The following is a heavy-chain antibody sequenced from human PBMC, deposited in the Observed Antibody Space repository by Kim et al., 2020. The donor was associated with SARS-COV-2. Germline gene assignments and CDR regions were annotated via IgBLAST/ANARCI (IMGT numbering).Heavy chain of an antibody. CDR2: VYYSGRT. J-gene: IGHJ4*02. Sequence: TLSLTCTISGGPISNTNWWTWVRQSPGKGLQWIGEVYYSGRTNYSQSLKSRDTISLDKAKNQFSLRMRSVTAADTAADYCARSGHIYGRPFESWGQGTLV. CDR1: GGPISNTNW. CDR3: ARSGHIYGRPFES. D-gene: IGHD5-18*01. V-gene: IGHV4-4*02.